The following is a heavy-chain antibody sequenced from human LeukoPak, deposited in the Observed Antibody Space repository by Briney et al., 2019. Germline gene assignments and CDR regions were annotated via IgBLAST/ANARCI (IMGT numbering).Heavy chain of an antibody. CDR2: ISSSSSYI. D-gene: IGHD3-3*01. Sequence: PGGSLRLSCAASGFTFSSYSMNWVRQAPGKGLEWVSSISSSSSYIYYADSVKGRFTISRDDSKKTLYLQMNSLRTEDTAVYYCALLGVVIPPDTYDVWGQGTLVTVSS. CDR3: ALLGVVIPPDTYDV. V-gene: IGHV3-21*01. CDR1: GFTFSSYS. J-gene: IGHJ3*01.